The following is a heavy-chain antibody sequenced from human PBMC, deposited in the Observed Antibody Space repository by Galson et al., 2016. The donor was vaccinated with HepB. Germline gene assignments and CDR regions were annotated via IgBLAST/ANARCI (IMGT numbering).Heavy chain of an antibody. CDR1: GGSISSYY. V-gene: IGHV4-59*01. CDR2: IYYSGSI. Sequence: SETLSLTCTVSGGSISSYYWSWIRQPPGKGLEWIGYIYYSGSINYNPSLKSRLTISLDTSKNQFSLKLSSVTAADTAVYYCARLLTELYSSGYDAFDIWGQGTLVTVSS. D-gene: IGHD6-19*01. J-gene: IGHJ3*02. CDR3: ARLLTELYSSGYDAFDI.